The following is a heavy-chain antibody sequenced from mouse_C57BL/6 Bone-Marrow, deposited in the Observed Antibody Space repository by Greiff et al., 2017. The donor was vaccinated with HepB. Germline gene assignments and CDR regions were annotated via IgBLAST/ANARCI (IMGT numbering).Heavy chain of an antibody. CDR3: ARDPYYYGSSYWYFDV. CDR1: GYTFTSYW. CDR2: IDPSDSYT. J-gene: IGHJ1*03. Sequence: QVQLQQPGAELEMPGASVKLSCKASGYTFTSYWMHWVKQRPGQGLEWIGEIDPSDSYTNYNQKFKGKSTLTVDKSSSTAYMQLSSLTSEDSAVYYCARDPYYYGSSYWYFDVWGTGTTVTVSS. V-gene: IGHV1-69*01. D-gene: IGHD1-1*01.